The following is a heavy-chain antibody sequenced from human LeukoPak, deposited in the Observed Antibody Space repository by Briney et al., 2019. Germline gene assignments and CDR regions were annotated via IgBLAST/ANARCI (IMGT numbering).Heavy chain of an antibody. CDR1: GYTFTSYY. V-gene: IGHV1-46*01. D-gene: IGHD2-2*01. J-gene: IGHJ4*02. CDR3: ARAVVPAAKFDY. Sequence: ASVKVSCKASGYTFTSYYMHWVRQAPGQGLEWMGIINPSGGSTSYAQKFQGRVTMTRDTSTSTVYMELSSLRSEDTAVYYCARAVVPAAKFDYWGQGTLVTASS. CDR2: INPSGGST.